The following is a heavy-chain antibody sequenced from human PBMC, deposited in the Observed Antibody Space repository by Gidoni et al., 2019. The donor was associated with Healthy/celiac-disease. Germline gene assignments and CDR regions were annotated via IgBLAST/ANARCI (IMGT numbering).Heavy chain of an antibody. D-gene: IGHD3-3*01. J-gene: IGHJ6*02. V-gene: IGHV1-18*01. CDR2: ISAYNGNT. CDR1: GYSFTRHG. CDR3: ARGRVRGDDFWSGDPYYYCGMDV. Sequence: QFQLVQSGAEVNKPEASAKVSCKASGYSFTRHGISRVRPAPGQGLEWMGWISAYNGNTNYAQQLQGRVTMTTETSTGTAYMELRSLRSDDTAVYYCARGRVRGDDFWSGDPYYYCGMDVWGQGTTVTVSS.